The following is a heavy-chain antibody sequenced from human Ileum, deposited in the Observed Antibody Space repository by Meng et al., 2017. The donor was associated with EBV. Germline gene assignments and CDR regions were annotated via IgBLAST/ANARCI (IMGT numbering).Heavy chain of an antibody. Sequence: RLDSVPNLVWTSCSLALTCTVAGDYVCGSYWVIWVRQSPEKGLEWIGEVYPSGTPYYNPSLKSRVTISLDKSRNQFSLNLIHVTAADAAVYYCARDAFQYASGIPAHWGQGTLVTVSS. J-gene: IGHJ4*02. CDR3: ARDAFQYASGIPAH. CDR2: VYPSGTP. V-gene: IGHV4-4*02. CDR1: GDYVCGSYW. D-gene: IGHD3-16*01.